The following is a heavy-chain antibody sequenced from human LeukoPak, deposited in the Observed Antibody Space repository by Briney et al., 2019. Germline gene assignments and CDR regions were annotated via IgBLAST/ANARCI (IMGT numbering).Heavy chain of an antibody. J-gene: IGHJ5*02. CDR3: ARARRDGYNH. CDR1: GGTFSSYA. D-gene: IGHD5-24*01. V-gene: IGHV1-69*05. Sequence: ASVKVSCKASGGTFSSYAISWVRQAHGQGLEWMGGIIPIFGPANYAKKLPGRVTIPTDESPRTAYAELSSLRCEDTAVYYCARARRDGYNHWGQGTLVTVSS. CDR2: IIPIFGPA.